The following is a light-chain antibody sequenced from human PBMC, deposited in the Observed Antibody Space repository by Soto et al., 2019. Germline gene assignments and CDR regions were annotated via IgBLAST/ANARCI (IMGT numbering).Light chain of an antibody. CDR2: GAS. Sequence: EIVMTQSPATLSVSPGERVTLSCRASQSVSSNLAWYQQKPGQAPRLLIYGASTRATGNPARFSGRGSGTEFTLPNSRLQSEDFAVYYCQQYNNWPPLTFGGGTKVEIK. CDR1: QSVSSN. CDR3: QQYNNWPPLT. V-gene: IGKV3-15*01. J-gene: IGKJ4*01.